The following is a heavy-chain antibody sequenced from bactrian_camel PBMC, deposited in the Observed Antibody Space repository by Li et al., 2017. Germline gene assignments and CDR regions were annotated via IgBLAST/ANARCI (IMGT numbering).Heavy chain of an antibody. CDR2: IFRRGQST. D-gene: IGHD2*01. CDR3: AASGAFACGFSGDWFRADDYPT. CDR1: GFRDNSNF. Sequence: VQLVESGGGSVQAGGSLRLSCAASGFRDNSNFMAWFRQAPGKEREGVATIFRRGQSTWTADSVQGRFTISQADHLKTVYLQMDALKPEDSAMYYCAASGAFACGFSGDWFRADDYPTWGQGTQVTVS. V-gene: IGHV3S40*01. J-gene: IGHJ6*01.